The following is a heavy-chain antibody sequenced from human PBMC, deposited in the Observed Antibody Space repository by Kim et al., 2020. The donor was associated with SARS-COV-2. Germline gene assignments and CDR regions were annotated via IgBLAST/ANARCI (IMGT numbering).Heavy chain of an antibody. J-gene: IGHJ4*02. Sequence: GESLKISCQSSGYSFTNYWIGWVRQMPGKGLEWMVIIYPGDSDTVYSPSFQGQVTISADKSISTAYLQWSSLKVSDTAVYYCMTVEYFFDYWGQGTLVTVSS. CDR3: MTVEYFFDY. CDR1: GYSFTNYW. D-gene: IGHD6-19*01. CDR2: IYPGDSDT. V-gene: IGHV5-51*01.